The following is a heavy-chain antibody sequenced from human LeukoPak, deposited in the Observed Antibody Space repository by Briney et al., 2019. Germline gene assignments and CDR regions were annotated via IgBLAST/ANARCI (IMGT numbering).Heavy chain of an antibody. J-gene: IGHJ3*02. V-gene: IGHV1-69*05. CDR2: IIPIFGTA. CDR1: GGTFSSYA. D-gene: IGHD3-22*01. CDR3: ARVTYYYDSSGYYHDAFDI. Sequence: SVKVSCKASGGTFSSYAISWVRQAPGQGLEWMGRIIPIFGTANYAQKFQGRVTITTDESTSTAYMELSSLRSEDTAVYYCARVTYYYDSSGYYHDAFDIWGQGTMVTVSS.